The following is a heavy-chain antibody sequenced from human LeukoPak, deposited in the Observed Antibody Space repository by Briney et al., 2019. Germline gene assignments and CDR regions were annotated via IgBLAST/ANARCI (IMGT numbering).Heavy chain of an antibody. D-gene: IGHD2-21*02. V-gene: IGHV3-9*01. CDR3: AREGLTVDAFDI. CDR2: ISWNSGII. J-gene: IGHJ3*02. CDR1: GFTFSNFW. Sequence: GGSLRLSCVASGFTFSNFWMSWVRQAPGKGLEWVSGISWNSGIIDYADSVKGRFTISRDNAKSSLFLQMNSLRVEDTALYYCAREGLTVDAFDIWGPGTVVTVSS.